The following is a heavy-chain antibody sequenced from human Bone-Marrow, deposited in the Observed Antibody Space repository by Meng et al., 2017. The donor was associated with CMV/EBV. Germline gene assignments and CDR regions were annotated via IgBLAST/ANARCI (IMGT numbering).Heavy chain of an antibody. CDR3: ARARVGYCSGVTCFSSIDY. V-gene: IGHV1-69*10. Sequence: SVKVSCKTSGDTFMNYAITWVRQAPGQGLEWIGGIEPMCSIEKSAQKFQGRVTITADKSTRTIYMEVSSLKSEDKAVYYCARARVGYCSGVTCFSSIDYWGQGTLVTVSS. D-gene: IGHD2-15*01. CDR1: GDTFMNYA. J-gene: IGHJ4*02. CDR2: IEPMCSIE.